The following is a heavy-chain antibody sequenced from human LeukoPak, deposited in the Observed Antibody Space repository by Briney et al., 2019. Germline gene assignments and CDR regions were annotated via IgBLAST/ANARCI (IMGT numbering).Heavy chain of an antibody. D-gene: IGHD3-22*01. Sequence: GGSLRLSCAASGFTVSSNYMSWVRQAPGKGLEWVSVIYSGGSTYYADSVKGRFTISRDNSKNTLYLQMDSLRAEDTAVYYCARDSYCYDSSGYPPYYYYYYGMDVWGQGTTVTVSS. CDR2: IYSGGST. J-gene: IGHJ6*02. V-gene: IGHV3-53*01. CDR3: ARDSYCYDSSGYPPYYYYYYGMDV. CDR1: GFTVSSNY.